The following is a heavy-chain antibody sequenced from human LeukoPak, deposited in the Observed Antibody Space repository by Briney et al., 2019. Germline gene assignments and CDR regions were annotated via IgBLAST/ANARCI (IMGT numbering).Heavy chain of an antibody. CDR2: IYYSGST. CDR1: GCSINSGYY. Sequence: SETLSLTCTVSGCSINSGYYWSWIRQPPGKRLEWIGSIYYSGSTYSNPTLKSRVTISVDTSKNQFSLKLSSVTAADTAVYYCARGNYGDSRNWFDPWGQGTLVTVSS. J-gene: IGHJ5*02. D-gene: IGHD4-17*01. V-gene: IGHV4-38-2*02. CDR3: ARGNYGDSRNWFDP.